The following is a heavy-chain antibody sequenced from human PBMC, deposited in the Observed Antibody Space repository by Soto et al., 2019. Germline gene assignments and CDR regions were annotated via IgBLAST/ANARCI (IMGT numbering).Heavy chain of an antibody. CDR1: ADSVSSNSAT. CDR2: TYYRSKWYN. Sequence: PSQTPTLICAISADSVSSNSATWDWIRQSPSIGFEWLGRTYYRSKWYNDYAVSVKSRITINPDTSNNQLSLQLNSVTPDDTAVYYCARLIGNSWLDSWGQGTLVTVSS. J-gene: IGHJ5*01. V-gene: IGHV6-1*01. CDR3: ARLIGNSWLDS. D-gene: IGHD2-8*01.